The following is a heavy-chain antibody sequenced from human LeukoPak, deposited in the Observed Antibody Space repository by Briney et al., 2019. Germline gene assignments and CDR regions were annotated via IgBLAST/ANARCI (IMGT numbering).Heavy chain of an antibody. CDR1: GGSISSGDYY. J-gene: IGHJ6*03. V-gene: IGHV4-30-4*01. CDR2: IYYSGST. Sequence: KASQTLSLTCTVSGGSISSGDYYWSWIRQPPGKGLEWIGYIYYSGSTYYNPSLKSRVTMSVDTSKNQFSLKLSSVTAADTAVYYCARDTVGQLLANYYYYMDVWGKGTTVTVSS. CDR3: ARDTVGQLLANYYYYMDV. D-gene: IGHD2-2*01.